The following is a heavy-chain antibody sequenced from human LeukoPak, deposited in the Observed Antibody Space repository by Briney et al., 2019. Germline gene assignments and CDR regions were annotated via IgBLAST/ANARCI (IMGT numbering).Heavy chain of an antibody. V-gene: IGHV3-66*01. D-gene: IGHD3-22*01. J-gene: IGHJ4*02. CDR1: GFTVSSDY. CDR2: IYSGGTT. CDR3: ARGPPYYYDSSGYYRFDY. Sequence: QPGGSLRLSCSASGFTVSSDYMSWVRQAPGKGLAWLSVIYSGGTTYYADSVKGRFTISRDNSKNTVYLQMNSLRVEDTAMYYCARGPPYYYDSSGYYRFDYWGQGTLVTVSS.